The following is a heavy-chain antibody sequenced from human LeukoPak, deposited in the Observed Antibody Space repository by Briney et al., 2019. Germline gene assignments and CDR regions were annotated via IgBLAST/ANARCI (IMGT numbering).Heavy chain of an antibody. CDR2: ISSSSGTK. CDR1: GFMFSSYG. CDR3: ARDPDF. J-gene: IGHJ4*02. Sequence: GGSLRLSCAASGFMFSSYGMNWVRQAPGKGLEWVSYISSSSGTKYYADSVKGRFIISRDNAKNSLYLQMNSLRAEDTAVYFCARDPDFWGQGTLVTVSS. V-gene: IGHV3-48*01.